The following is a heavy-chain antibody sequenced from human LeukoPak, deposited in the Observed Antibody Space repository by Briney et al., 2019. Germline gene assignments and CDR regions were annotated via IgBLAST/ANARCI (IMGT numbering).Heavy chain of an antibody. Sequence: GGSLRLSCAASEFTFSRYAMSWVRQTPEKGLEWVSVISGSDGSTYYADSVRGRFTISRDDSGNTLFLQMNSLRAEDTAVYYCARQVSCDTTTCYAGMPPDYWGQGTLVTVSS. CDR2: ISGSDGST. CDR3: ARQVSCDTTTCYAGMPPDY. CDR1: EFTFSRYA. J-gene: IGHJ4*02. D-gene: IGHD2-2*01. V-gene: IGHV3-23*01.